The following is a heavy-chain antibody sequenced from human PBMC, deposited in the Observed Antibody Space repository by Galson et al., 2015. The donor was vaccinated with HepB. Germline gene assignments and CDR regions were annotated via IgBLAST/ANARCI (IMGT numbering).Heavy chain of an antibody. Sequence: SLRLSCADSGFTFSSNRMNWVRQAPGKGLEWVSYISSSRSTIYSAASVKGRFTISRDTAKNSLYLQMNSLREEDTAVYYCARQSGRWLQLALDYWGQGTLVTVSS. CDR2: ISSSRSTI. CDR1: GFTFSSNR. D-gene: IGHD5-24*01. CDR3: ARQSGRWLQLALDY. V-gene: IGHV3-48*02. J-gene: IGHJ4*02.